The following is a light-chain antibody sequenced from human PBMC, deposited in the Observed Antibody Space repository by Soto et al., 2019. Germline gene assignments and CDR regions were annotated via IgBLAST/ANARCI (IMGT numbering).Light chain of an antibody. CDR3: SSYAGSNNMI. V-gene: IGLV2-8*01. Sequence: QSALTQPPSASGSPGQSVTISCTGTSSDVGGYNYVSWYQQHPGKAPKLMIYAVSTRPSGVPDRFSGSKSGNTASLAVSGLQAEDAADYYRSSYAGSNNMIFGGGTKLTVL. CDR2: AVS. J-gene: IGLJ2*01. CDR1: SSDVGGYNY.